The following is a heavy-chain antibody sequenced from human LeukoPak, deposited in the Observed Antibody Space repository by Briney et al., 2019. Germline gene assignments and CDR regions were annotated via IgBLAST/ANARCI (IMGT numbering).Heavy chain of an antibody. CDR1: GGSFSGYY. V-gene: IGHV4-39*01. CDR3: AGCGGDCYTYYYGMNV. Sequence: PSETLSLTCAVYGGSFSGYYWGWIRQPPGKGLDWVASVYSSGSTYYDPSLKSRVTISVDTSKNQFSLKLTSVTAADTAVYYCAGCGGDCYTYYYGMNVWGQGTTVIVSS. D-gene: IGHD2-21*02. J-gene: IGHJ6*02. CDR2: VYSSGST.